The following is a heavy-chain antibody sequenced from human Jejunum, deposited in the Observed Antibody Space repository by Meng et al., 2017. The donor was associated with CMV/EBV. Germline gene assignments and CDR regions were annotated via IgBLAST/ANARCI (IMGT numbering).Heavy chain of an antibody. CDR1: GFPFNIYD. CDR3: TKGGFDS. J-gene: IGHJ4*02. D-gene: IGHD2-15*01. Sequence: QVQVWESGGGVVQPGGSLRLSCVTSGFPFNIYDMHWVRQAPGKGLDWVTCIRHDGSEDFYVDSVKGRFTISRDNSKNTLYLQMNSLRVDDSALYYCTKGGFDSWGQGALVTVSS. CDR2: IRHDGSED. V-gene: IGHV3-30*02.